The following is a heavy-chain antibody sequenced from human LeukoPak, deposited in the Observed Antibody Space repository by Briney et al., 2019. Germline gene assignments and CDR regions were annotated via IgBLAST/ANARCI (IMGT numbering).Heavy chain of an antibody. V-gene: IGHV4-59*08. CDR2: IYYSGST. CDR1: GGSISSYY. Sequence: PSETLSLTCTVSGGSISSYYWSWIRQPPGKGLEWIGYIYYSGSTNYNPSLKSRVTISVDTSKNQLSLKLSSVTAADTAVYYCARNPAHSWYYFDYWGQGTLVTVSS. D-gene: IGHD6-13*01. J-gene: IGHJ4*02. CDR3: ARNPAHSWYYFDY.